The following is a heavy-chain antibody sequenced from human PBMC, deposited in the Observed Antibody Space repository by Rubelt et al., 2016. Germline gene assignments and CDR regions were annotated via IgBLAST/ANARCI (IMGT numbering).Heavy chain of an antibody. Sequence: QMQLVQSGPEVKKPGTSVKVSCKASGFTFTSSAVQWVRQARGQRLEWIGWIVVGSGNTNYGQKFQGRVTLTAYEATSTAYMELGSLRSEDTAVYYCASAVGYQNQGNFQHWGQGTLVTVSS. V-gene: IGHV1-58*01. CDR2: IVVGSGNT. CDR3: ASAVGYQNQGNFQH. CDR1: GFTFTSSA. J-gene: IGHJ1*01. D-gene: IGHD3-16*02.